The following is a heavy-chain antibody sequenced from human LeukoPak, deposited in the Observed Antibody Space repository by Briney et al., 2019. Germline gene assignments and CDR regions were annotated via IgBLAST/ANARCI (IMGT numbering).Heavy chain of an antibody. CDR1: GFTVSSNY. Sequence: GGSLRLSCAASGFTVSSNYMSWVRQAPGKGLEWVSVSYSGGSTYYAVSVKGRFTIYKDKSKNTLYLQMNSLRAEDTAVYYCARDRGDPWDSQDAFDIWGQGTMVTVSS. CDR3: ARDRGDPWDSQDAFDI. CDR2: SYSGGST. D-gene: IGHD3-10*01. J-gene: IGHJ3*02. V-gene: IGHV3-53*01.